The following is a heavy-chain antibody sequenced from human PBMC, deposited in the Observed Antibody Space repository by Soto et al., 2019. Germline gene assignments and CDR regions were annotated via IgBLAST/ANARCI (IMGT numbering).Heavy chain of an antibody. CDR3: AKAGLRFLEWLSPPYYMDV. V-gene: IGHV3-23*01. J-gene: IGHJ6*03. CDR2: ISGSGGST. CDR1: GFTFSSYA. Sequence: GGSLRLSCAASGFTFSSYAMSWVRQAPGKGLEWVSAISGSGGSTYYADSVKGRFTISRDNSKNTLYLQMNSLRAEDTAVYYCAKAGLRFLEWLSPPYYMDVWGKGTTVTVSS. D-gene: IGHD3-3*01.